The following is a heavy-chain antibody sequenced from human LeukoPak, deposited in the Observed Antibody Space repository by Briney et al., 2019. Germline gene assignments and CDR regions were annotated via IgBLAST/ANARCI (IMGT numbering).Heavy chain of an antibody. CDR3: GKAAFPEHPWDLGS. D-gene: IGHD1-26*01. J-gene: IGHJ4*02. CDR1: GFTFKTYA. Sequence: PGGSLRLSCAASGFTFKTYAINWFRQAPGKGLEWVAAISGSGDGTHYSNSVSGRFTISRDNFRNIVHPQMTSLRAGDTAVYYCGKAAFPEHPWDLGSWGQGTLVTVSS. CDR2: ISGSGDGT. V-gene: IGHV3-23*01.